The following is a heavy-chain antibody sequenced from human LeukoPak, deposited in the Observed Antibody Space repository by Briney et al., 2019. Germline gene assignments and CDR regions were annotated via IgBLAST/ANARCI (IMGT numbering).Heavy chain of an antibody. J-gene: IGHJ4*02. CDR2: VSYDGSNE. Sequence: GGSLRLSCAASGFTFSNFAMHWVRQAPGKGLEWVAVVSYDGSNEYHAASVKGRFTISRDNAKNSLYLQMNSLRADDTAVYYCARGLGLQLGSDYWGQGTLVTVSS. CDR3: ARGLGLQLGSDY. D-gene: IGHD5-18*01. CDR1: GFTFSNFA. V-gene: IGHV3-30*07.